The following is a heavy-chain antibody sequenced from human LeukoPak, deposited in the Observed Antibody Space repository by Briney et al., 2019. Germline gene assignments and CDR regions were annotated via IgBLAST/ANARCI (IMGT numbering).Heavy chain of an antibody. V-gene: IGHV3-30*02. J-gene: IGHJ4*02. CDR2: IAHHGSNK. CDR1: GFTFSRNA. D-gene: IGHD2-8*02. Sequence: PGGSLRLSCAASGFTFSRNAIHWVRQGPGKGLEWVSYIAHHGSNKYYADSEKGRFTISRDNSKRTLYLQMNSLRADDTAVYYCAKDGSWSCTDWGQGTLVTVSS. CDR3: AKDGSWSCTD.